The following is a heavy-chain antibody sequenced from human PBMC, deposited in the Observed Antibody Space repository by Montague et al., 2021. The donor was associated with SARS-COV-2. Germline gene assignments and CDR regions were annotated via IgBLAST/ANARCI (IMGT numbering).Heavy chain of an antibody. CDR3: ARRCTGGGYCHASH. CDR1: GGSISNSNYY. V-gene: IGHV4-39*01. D-gene: IGHD2-21*02. Sequence: SETLSLTCTVSGGSISNSNYYWSWIPQPPGMGLEWIGSVNYSGNTYHNPSLKSRVSISVATSKIQLWLKVMSVTAADTAVCYCARRCTGGGYCHASHWGQGTLVTVSS. J-gene: IGHJ4*02. CDR2: VNYSGNT.